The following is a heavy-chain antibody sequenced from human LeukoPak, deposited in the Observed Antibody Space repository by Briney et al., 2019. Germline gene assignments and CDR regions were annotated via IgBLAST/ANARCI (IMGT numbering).Heavy chain of an antibody. D-gene: IGHD6-13*01. J-gene: IGHJ6*03. CDR3: ARGYSSSWHHYYYYMDV. V-gene: IGHV3-48*03. CDR2: ISSSGSTI. CDR1: GPTFSSYE. Sequence: GGSLRPACAASGPTFSSYEMNWVRQAPGKGLGWVSYISSSGSTIYYADSVKGRFTISRDNATNSLYLQMNSLRTEDTAINYGARGYSSSWHHYYYYMDVWGKGTTVTVSS.